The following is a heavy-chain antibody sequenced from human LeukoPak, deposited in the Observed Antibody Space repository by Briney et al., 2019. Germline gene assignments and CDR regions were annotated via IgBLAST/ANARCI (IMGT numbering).Heavy chain of an antibody. CDR1: GGSISSYY. CDR3: ARDLTMVRGVSYYYSGMDV. CDR2: IYYSGST. D-gene: IGHD3-10*01. J-gene: IGHJ6*02. V-gene: IGHV4-59*01. Sequence: SETQALIRTVSGGSISSYYRSWIRQPPGKGLEWIGYIYYSGSTNYNPSLKSRVTISVDTSKNQFSLKLSSVTAADTAVYYCARDLTMVRGVSYYYSGMDVWGQGTAVPVTS.